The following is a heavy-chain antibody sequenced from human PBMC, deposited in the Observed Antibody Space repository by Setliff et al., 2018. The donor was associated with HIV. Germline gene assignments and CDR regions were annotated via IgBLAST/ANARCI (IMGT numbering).Heavy chain of an antibody. V-gene: IGHV4-4*07. CDR2: IYTSENT. Sequence: SETLSLTCTVSGGSISSYYWSWIRQPAGKGLEWIGRIYTSENTNYNPSLKSRVTISLDTSKNQFSLKLTSVTAADTAVYYCASAGSGTRAPPRYWGQGTLVTVSS. CDR1: GGSISSYY. CDR3: ASAGSGTRAPPRY. J-gene: IGHJ4*02. D-gene: IGHD1-1*01.